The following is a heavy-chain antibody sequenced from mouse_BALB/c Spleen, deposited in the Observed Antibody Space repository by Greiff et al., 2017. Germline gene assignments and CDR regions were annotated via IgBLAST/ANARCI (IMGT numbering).Heavy chain of an antibody. J-gene: IGHJ4*01. CDR2: INPSNGGT. CDR1: GYTFTSYY. Sequence: VKLQQPGAELVKPGASVKLSCKASGYTFTSYYMYWVKQRPGQGLEWIGGINPSNGGTNFNEKFKSKATLTVDKSSSTAYMQLSSLTSEDSAVYYCTRSRGLPHYYAMDYWGQGTSVTVSS. CDR3: TRSRGLPHYYAMDY. V-gene: IGHV1S81*02. D-gene: IGHD2-4*01.